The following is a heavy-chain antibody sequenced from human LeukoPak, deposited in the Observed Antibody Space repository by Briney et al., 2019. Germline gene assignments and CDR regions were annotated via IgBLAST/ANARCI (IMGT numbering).Heavy chain of an antibody. CDR1: GYTFTGYY. J-gene: IGHJ3*02. V-gene: IGHV1-2*02. Sequence: GASVKVSCKASGYTFTGYYMHWVRQAPGQGLEWMGWINPNSGGTNYAQKFQGRVTMTRDTSTSTVYMELKRLRSEDTAVYYCASWFGENDALDIWGQGTMVTVSS. D-gene: IGHD3-10*01. CDR3: ASWFGENDALDI. CDR2: INPNSGGT.